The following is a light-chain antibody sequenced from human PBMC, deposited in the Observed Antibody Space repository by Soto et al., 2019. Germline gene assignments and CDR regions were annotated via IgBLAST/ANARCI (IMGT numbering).Light chain of an antibody. CDR2: AAS. Sequence: IVLTQSPPTLSLSPVERATLSCRSSQSVSSCFGWYQQRPGQAPRRLIHAASNRATGLPARFSGSGSGTDFTLTISSLEPEDFGVYYCLQRSNWPPTFGQGTKVDNK. V-gene: IGKV3-11*01. J-gene: IGKJ1*01. CDR3: LQRSNWPPT. CDR1: QSVSSC.